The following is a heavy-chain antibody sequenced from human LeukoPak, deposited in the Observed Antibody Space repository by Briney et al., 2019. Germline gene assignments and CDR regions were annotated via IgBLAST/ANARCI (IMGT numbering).Heavy chain of an antibody. J-gene: IGHJ3*02. D-gene: IGHD3-22*01. CDR1: GFTVSSNY. Sequence: GGSLRLSCAASGFTVSSNYMSWVRQAPGKGLEWVSVIYSGGSTYYADSVKGRFTISRDNFKNTLYLQMNSLRAEDTAVYYCARAPKYYYDSSGQPGAFDIWGQGTMVTVSS. CDR3: ARAPKYYYDSSGQPGAFDI. V-gene: IGHV3-66*02. CDR2: IYSGGST.